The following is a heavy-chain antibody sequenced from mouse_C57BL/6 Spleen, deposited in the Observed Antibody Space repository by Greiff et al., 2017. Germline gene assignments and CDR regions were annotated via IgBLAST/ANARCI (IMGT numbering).Heavy chain of an antibody. D-gene: IGHD1-1*01. CDR1: GYTFTSYT. J-gene: IGHJ3*01. Sequence: QVQLQQSGAELARPGASVKMSCKASGYTFTSYTMHWVKQRPGQGLEWIGYINPSSGYTKYNQKFKDKATLTADKSSSTAYMQLSSLTSEDSAVYYCARTNAGVLDGSPWFAYWGQGTLVTVSA. V-gene: IGHV1-4*01. CDR2: INPSSGYT. CDR3: ARTNAGVLDGSPWFAY.